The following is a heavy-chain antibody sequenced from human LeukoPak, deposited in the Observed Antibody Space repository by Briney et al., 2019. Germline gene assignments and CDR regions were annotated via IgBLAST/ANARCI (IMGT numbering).Heavy chain of an antibody. CDR2: IWYDGSNK. CDR1: GFTFSSYG. J-gene: IGHJ6*03. Sequence: QPGGSLRLSCAASGFTFSSYGMHWVRQAPGKGLEWVAVIWYDGSNKYYADSVKGRFTISRDNSKNTLYLQMNSLRAEDTAVYYCAKDPPGYYYMDVWGKGTTVTVSS. CDR3: AKDPPGYYYMDV. V-gene: IGHV3-33*06.